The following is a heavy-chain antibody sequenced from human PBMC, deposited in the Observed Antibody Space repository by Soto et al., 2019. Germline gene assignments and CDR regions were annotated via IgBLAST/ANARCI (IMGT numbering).Heavy chain of an antibody. CDR2: ISSSGSTI. Sequence: PGGSLRLSCAASGFTFSDYYMSWIRQAPGKGLEWVSYISSSGSTIYYADSVKGRFTISRDNSKNTLYLQVNSLRPEDTGVYYCARTTTVSGTPEFDYWGQGTLVTVSS. CDR1: GFTFSDYY. J-gene: IGHJ4*02. D-gene: IGHD6-19*01. CDR3: ARTTTVSGTPEFDY. V-gene: IGHV3-11*01.